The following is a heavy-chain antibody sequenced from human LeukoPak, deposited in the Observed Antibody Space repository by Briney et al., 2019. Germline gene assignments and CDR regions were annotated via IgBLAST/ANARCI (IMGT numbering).Heavy chain of an antibody. CDR2: VKQDGSEK. V-gene: IGHV3-7*04. Sequence: GGSLRLSCAASGFTFCSYGVSWVRQAPGKGLQWVANVKQDGSEKYYVDSVKGRFTISRDNAKNSLSLQMNSLRAEDTAVYYCARSLAARFDIWGQGTMVTVSS. J-gene: IGHJ3*02. D-gene: IGHD6-25*01. CDR1: GFTFCSYG. CDR3: ARSLAARFDI.